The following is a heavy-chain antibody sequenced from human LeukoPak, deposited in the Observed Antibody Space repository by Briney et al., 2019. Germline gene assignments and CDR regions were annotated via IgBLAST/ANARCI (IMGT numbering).Heavy chain of an antibody. Sequence: GASVKVSCKASGYTFTSYYMHWVRQAPGQGLDWMGIINPSGGSTSYAQKFQGRVTMTRDTSTSTVYMELSSLRSEDTTVYYCARVANLERITMIVVVPGVGYYGMDVWGQGTTVTVSS. D-gene: IGHD3-22*01. J-gene: IGHJ6*02. CDR2: INPSGGST. V-gene: IGHV1-46*01. CDR1: GYTFTSYY. CDR3: ARVANLERITMIVVVPGVGYYGMDV.